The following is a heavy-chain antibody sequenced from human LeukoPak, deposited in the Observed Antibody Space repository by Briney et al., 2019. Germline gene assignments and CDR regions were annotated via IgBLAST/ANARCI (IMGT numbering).Heavy chain of an antibody. V-gene: IGHV1-69*01. CDR2: IIPIFGTA. D-gene: IGHD3-3*01. J-gene: IGHJ5*02. CDR1: GGTFSSYA. Sequence: GASVTVSCKASGGTFSSYAISWVRQAPGQGLEWMGGIIPIFGTANYAQKFQGRVTITADESTSTAYMELSSLRSEDTAVYYCASRQAGDFWSGYYRWGQGTLVTVSS. CDR3: ASRQAGDFWSGYYR.